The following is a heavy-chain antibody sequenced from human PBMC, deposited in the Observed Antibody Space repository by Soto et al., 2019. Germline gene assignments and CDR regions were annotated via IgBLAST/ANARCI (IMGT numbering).Heavy chain of an antibody. V-gene: IGHV3-30*18. Sequence: SLRLSCAASGFTFSSYGMHWVRQAPGKGLEWVAVISYDGSNKYYADSVKGRFTISRDNSKNTLYLQMNSLRAEDTAVYYCAKDLVGATTLDYWGQGTLVTVSS. CDR3: AKDLVGATTLDY. CDR2: ISYDGSNK. J-gene: IGHJ4*02. D-gene: IGHD1-26*01. CDR1: GFTFSSYG.